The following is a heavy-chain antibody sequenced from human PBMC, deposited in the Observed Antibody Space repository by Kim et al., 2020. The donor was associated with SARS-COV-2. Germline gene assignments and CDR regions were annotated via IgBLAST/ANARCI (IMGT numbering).Heavy chain of an antibody. D-gene: IGHD3-16*01. V-gene: IGHV4-34*01. CDR1: GGSFSGYY. CDR3: ARGLTRLWYYYGMDV. CDR2: INHSGST. Sequence: SETLSLTCAVYGGSFSGYYWSWIRQPPGKGLEWIGEINHSGSTNYNPSLKSRVTISVDTSKNQFSLKLISVTAADTAVYYCARGLTRLWYYYGMDVWGQG. J-gene: IGHJ6*02.